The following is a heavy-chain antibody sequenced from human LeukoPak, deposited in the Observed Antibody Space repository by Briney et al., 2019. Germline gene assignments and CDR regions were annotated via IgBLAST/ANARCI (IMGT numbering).Heavy chain of an antibody. Sequence: SETLSLTCTVSGGSISPYYWSWIRQPPGKGLEWIGYIYYSGSTNYNPSLKSRVSMSVDTSKNQFSLKLSSVTAADTAVYYCARGWYYFDYWGQGTLVTVSS. D-gene: IGHD2-15*01. CDR2: IYYSGST. V-gene: IGHV4-59*01. CDR1: GGSISPYY. CDR3: ARGWYYFDY. J-gene: IGHJ4*02.